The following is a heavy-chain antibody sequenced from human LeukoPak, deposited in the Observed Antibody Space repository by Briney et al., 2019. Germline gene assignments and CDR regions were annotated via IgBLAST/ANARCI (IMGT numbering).Heavy chain of an antibody. CDR3: ARVYCSGGSCYSGFGY. V-gene: IGHV4-59*01. CDR1: GGSISSYY. CDR2: IYYSGST. J-gene: IGHJ4*02. D-gene: IGHD2-15*01. Sequence: SETLSLTCTVSGGSISSYYWSWIRQPPGKGLEWIGYIYYSGSTNYNPSLKSRVTISVDTSKNQFSLKLSSVTAADTAVYYCARVYCSGGSCYSGFGYWGQGTLVTVSS.